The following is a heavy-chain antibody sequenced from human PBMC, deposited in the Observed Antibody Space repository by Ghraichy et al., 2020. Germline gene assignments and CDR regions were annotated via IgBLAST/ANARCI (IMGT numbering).Heavy chain of an antibody. J-gene: IGHJ6*02. CDR2: IYYSGST. Sequence: SETLALTCTVSGGSISSYYWSWIRQPPGKGLEWIGYIYYSGSTNYNPSLKSRVTISVDTSKNQFSLKLSSVTAADTAVYYCARATTIAAAGYYYYYGMDVWGQGTTVTVSS. CDR1: GGSISSYY. CDR3: ARATTIAAAGYYYYYGMDV. V-gene: IGHV4-59*01. D-gene: IGHD6-13*01.